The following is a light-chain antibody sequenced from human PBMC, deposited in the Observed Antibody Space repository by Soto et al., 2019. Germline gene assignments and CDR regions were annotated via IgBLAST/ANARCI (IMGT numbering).Light chain of an antibody. J-gene: IGKJ4*01. CDR1: QNINSY. V-gene: IGKV3-11*01. CDR2: DAS. CDR3: QQRSTWPLT. Sequence: EIVLTQSPATLYLSPGERATLSCWASQNINSYLAWYQQKPGQAPSLLIYDASNRATGIPDRFSGGGSGTDLTLTSISVEAADFAVYYCQQRSTWPLTFGGGTKVEVK.